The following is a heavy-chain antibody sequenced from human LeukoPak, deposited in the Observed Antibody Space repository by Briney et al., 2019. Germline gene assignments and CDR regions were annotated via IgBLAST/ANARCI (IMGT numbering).Heavy chain of an antibody. J-gene: IGHJ6*03. CDR1: GFTFSSYG. V-gene: IGHV3-23*01. CDR2: ISGSGGST. D-gene: IGHD2-2*03. Sequence: GGSLRLSCAASGFTFSSYGMHWVRQAPGKGLEWVSAISGSGGSTYYADSVKGRFTISRDNSKNSLYLQMNSLRAEDTAVYYCARGSRGYCSSTSCPRNYYYMDVWGKGTTVTVSS. CDR3: ARGSRGYCSSTSCPRNYYYMDV.